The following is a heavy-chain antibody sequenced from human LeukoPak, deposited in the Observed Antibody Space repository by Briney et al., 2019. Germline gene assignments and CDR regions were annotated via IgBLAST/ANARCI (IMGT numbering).Heavy chain of an antibody. V-gene: IGHV4-61*02. Sequence: SQTLSLTCTVSGGSISSGSYYWSWIRQPAGKGLEWIGRIYTSGSTNYNPSLKSRVTISVDTSKNQFSLKLSSVTAADTAVYYCASTRGDFWSGYYTGMEAFDIWGQGTMVTVSS. CDR3: ASTRGDFWSGYYTGMEAFDI. J-gene: IGHJ3*02. CDR1: GGSISSGSYY. D-gene: IGHD3-3*01. CDR2: IYTSGST.